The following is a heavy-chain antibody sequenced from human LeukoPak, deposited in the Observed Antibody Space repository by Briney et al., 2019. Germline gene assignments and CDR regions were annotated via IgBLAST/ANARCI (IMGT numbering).Heavy chain of an antibody. J-gene: IGHJ4*02. D-gene: IGHD6-19*01. V-gene: IGHV4-59*01. CDR3: ARGVAVAGGLDY. CDR1: GGSISSYY. Sequence: SETLSLTCTVSGGSISSYYWSWIRQPPGKGLEGIGYIYYSGSTNYNPSLKSRVTISVDTSKNQFSLKLSSVTAADTAVYYCARGVAVAGGLDYWGQGTLVTVSS. CDR2: IYYSGST.